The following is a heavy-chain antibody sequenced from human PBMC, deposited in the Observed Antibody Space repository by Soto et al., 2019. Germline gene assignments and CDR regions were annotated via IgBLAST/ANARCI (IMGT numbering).Heavy chain of an antibody. V-gene: IGHV3-30*14. Sequence: GGSLRLSCAASGFTFSSYAMHWVRQAPGKGLEWVAVISYDGSNEYYADSVKGRFTISRDNSKNTLYLQMNGLRAEDTAVYFCARPRGSGLAFDSWGQGTLVTVSS. D-gene: IGHD2-15*01. CDR1: GFTFSSYA. CDR3: ARPRGSGLAFDS. CDR2: ISYDGSNE. J-gene: IGHJ4*02.